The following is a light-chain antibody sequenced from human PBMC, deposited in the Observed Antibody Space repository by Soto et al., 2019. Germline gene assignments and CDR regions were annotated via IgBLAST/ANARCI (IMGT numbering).Light chain of an antibody. CDR2: KAS. CDR3: QHYNTYST. Sequence: IQMTQTPSTLSASVGDRVIITCRASQSISSWLAWYQQKPGKAPKLLIYKASSLESGVPSRFSGSGSGTEFTLTISSLQPDDFATYYCQHYNTYSTFGHVTMVDVK. V-gene: IGKV1-5*03. J-gene: IGKJ1*01. CDR1: QSISSW.